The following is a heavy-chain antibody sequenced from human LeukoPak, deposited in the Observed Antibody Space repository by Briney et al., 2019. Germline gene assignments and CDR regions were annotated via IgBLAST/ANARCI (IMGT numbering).Heavy chain of an antibody. J-gene: IGHJ5*02. D-gene: IGHD5-18*01. V-gene: IGHV1-2*02. CDR2: INPNSGGT. Sequence: GASVKVSCKASGYTFTGYYMHWVRQAPGQGLGRMGWINPNSGGTNYAQKFQGRVTMTRDTSISTAYMELSRLRSDDTAVYYCARDTAMVTYWFDPWGQGTLVTVSS. CDR1: GYTFTGYY. CDR3: ARDTAMVTYWFDP.